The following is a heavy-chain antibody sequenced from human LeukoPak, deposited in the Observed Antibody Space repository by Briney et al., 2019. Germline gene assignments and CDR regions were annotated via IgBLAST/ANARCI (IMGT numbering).Heavy chain of an antibody. V-gene: IGHV1-46*01. J-gene: IGHJ6*02. CDR2: INPSDGST. CDR3: ARERDDNKQYYGMDV. D-gene: IGHD3-22*01. CDR1: GDTFTSDY. Sequence: GASVKVSCTAPGDTFTSDYIHWVRQAPGQGLQWMGIINPSDGSTTYAQNFQGRVTMTRDTSTSTVYMEMSSLRSEDTAVYYCARERDDNKQYYGMDVWGQGTTVTVSS.